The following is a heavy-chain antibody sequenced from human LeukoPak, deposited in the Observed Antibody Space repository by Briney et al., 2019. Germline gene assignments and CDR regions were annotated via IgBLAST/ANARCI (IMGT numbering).Heavy chain of an antibody. V-gene: IGHV1-69*13. J-gene: IGHJ6*02. CDR1: GGTFSSYA. D-gene: IGHD2-15*01. CDR2: IIPIFGTA. CDR3: ATTTPTIVVVVAAYYYGMDV. Sequence: SVKVSCKASGGTFSSYAISWVRQAPGQGLEWMGGIIPIFGTANYAQKFQGRVTITADESTSTAYMELSSLRSEDTAVYYCATTTPTIVVVVAAYYYGMDVWGQGTTVTVSS.